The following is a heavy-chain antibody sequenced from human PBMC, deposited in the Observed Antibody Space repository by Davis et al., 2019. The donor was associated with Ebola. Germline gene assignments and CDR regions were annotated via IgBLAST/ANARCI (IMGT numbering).Heavy chain of an antibody. Sequence: AASVKVSCKASGYTFTSYGISWVRQAPGQGLEWMGWISAYNGNTNYAQKLQGRVTMTTDTSTSTAYMELRSLRSDDTAVYYCAREELLWFGELLYYYYYGMDVWGQGTTVTVSS. D-gene: IGHD3-10*01. V-gene: IGHV1-18*01. CDR3: AREELLWFGELLYYYYYGMDV. CDR2: ISAYNGNT. CDR1: GYTFTSYG. J-gene: IGHJ6*02.